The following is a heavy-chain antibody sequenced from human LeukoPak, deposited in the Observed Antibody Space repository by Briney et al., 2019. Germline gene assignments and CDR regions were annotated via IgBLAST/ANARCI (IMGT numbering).Heavy chain of an antibody. CDR3: ARGVAITFGGVIVNFDY. Sequence: GGSLRLSCAASGFTFSSYAMHWVRQAPGKGLEWVAVISYDGSNKYYADSVKGRYTISRGNPNNTLYLQLNSLRAEDTAVYYCARGVAITFGGVIVNFDYWGQGTLATVSS. V-gene: IGHV3-30*04. CDR1: GFTFSSYA. D-gene: IGHD3-16*02. J-gene: IGHJ4*02. CDR2: ISYDGSNK.